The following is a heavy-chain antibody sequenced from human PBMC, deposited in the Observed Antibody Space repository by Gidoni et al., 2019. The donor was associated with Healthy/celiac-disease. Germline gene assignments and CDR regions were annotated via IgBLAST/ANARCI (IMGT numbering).Heavy chain of an antibody. CDR1: GFTFSGAA. J-gene: IGHJ6*02. CDR2: IRSNANSYAT. CDR3: SGLTHGLDYYYGMDV. Sequence: EVQLVESGGGLVQPGGSLKLSRADSGFTFSGAAMHWVRQASGKGLEWVGRIRSNANSYATAYAASVKGRFTISRDDSKNTAYLQMNSLKTEDTAVYYCSGLTHGLDYYYGMDVWGQGTTVTVSS. D-gene: IGHD3-10*01. V-gene: IGHV3-73*01.